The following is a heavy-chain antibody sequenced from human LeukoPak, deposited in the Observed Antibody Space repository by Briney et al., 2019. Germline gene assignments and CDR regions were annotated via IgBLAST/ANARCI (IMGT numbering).Heavy chain of an antibody. CDR1: GYTFTGYY. CDR2: VNPNSGGT. V-gene: IGHV1-2*02. CDR3: AREASVVRYFQH. Sequence: ASVKVSCKASGYTFTGYYMHWVRQAPGQGLEWMGWVNPNSGGTNYAQKFQGRVTMTRDTSISTAYMELSRLRSDDTAVYYCAREASVVRYFQHWGQGTLVTVSS. J-gene: IGHJ1*01. D-gene: IGHD3-10*01.